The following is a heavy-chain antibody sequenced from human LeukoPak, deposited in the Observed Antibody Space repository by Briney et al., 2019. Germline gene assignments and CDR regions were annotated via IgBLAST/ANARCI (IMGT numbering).Heavy chain of an antibody. D-gene: IGHD7-27*01. CDR3: ARGPNWGGAFDI. V-gene: IGHV1-69*13. CDR1: GYTFSSYA. J-gene: IGHJ3*02. CDR2: IIPIFDTG. Sequence: SVKVSCKASGYTFSSYAISWVRQAPGQGLEWMGGIIPIFDTGNYAQKFQGRLTITADESTSTAYMELSSLRSEDTAVYYCARGPNWGGAFDIWGQGTMVTVSS.